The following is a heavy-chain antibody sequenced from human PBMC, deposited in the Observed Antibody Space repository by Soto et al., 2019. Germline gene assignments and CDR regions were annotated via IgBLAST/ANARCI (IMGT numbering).Heavy chain of an antibody. V-gene: IGHV4-31*02. CDR3: ARAGNREDCLET. CDR2: IYYSGST. Sequence: PSATXSLTCTVSVGSIISGCYYWSWIRQHPGKGLEWIGYIYYSGSTYYNPSLKSRVTISLDTSKNQFSLKLSSVTAADTAVYYCARAGNREDCLETWGQGTLVNVSS. D-gene: IGHD2-21*02. CDR1: VGSIISGCYY. J-gene: IGHJ4*02.